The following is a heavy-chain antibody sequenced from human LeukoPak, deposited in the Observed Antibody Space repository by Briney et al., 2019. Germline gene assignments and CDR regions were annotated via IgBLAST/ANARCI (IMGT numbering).Heavy chain of an antibody. Sequence: SETLSLTCTVSGGSISSYYRSWIRQPPGKGLEWIGYIYYSGSTNYNPSLKSRVTISVDTSKNQFSLKLSSVTAADTAVYYCASGGDPYSSGWYGSDYWGQGTLVTVSS. J-gene: IGHJ4*02. V-gene: IGHV4-59*01. CDR3: ASGGDPYSSGWYGSDY. CDR1: GGSISSYY. D-gene: IGHD6-19*01. CDR2: IYYSGST.